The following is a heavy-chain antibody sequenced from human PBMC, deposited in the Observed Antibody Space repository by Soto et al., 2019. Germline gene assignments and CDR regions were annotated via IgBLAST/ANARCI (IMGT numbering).Heavy chain of an antibody. D-gene: IGHD3-22*01. Sequence: GGSLRLSCAASGFTFSSYAMSWVRQAPGKGLEWVSAISGSGGSTYYADSVKGRFTISRDNSKNTLYLQMNSLRAEDTAVYYCAKVPDYYDSSGYYLEGAYYFDYWGQGTLVTVSS. CDR1: GFTFSSYA. J-gene: IGHJ4*02. V-gene: IGHV3-23*01. CDR3: AKVPDYYDSSGYYLEGAYYFDY. CDR2: ISGSGGST.